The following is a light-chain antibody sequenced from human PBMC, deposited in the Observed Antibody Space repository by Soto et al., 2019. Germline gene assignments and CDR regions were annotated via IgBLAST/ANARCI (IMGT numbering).Light chain of an antibody. V-gene: IGLV2-11*01. CDR1: SSDVGGYNY. J-gene: IGLJ2*01. Sequence: QCALTQARSESGSPGQSVTISCTGTSSDVGGYNYVSWYQQHPGKAPKVMIYDVTKRPSGVPDRFSGSKSGNTASLTISGLQAEDEADYHCSSYADTYTLVFGGGTKVTVL. CDR3: SSYADTYTLV. CDR2: DVT.